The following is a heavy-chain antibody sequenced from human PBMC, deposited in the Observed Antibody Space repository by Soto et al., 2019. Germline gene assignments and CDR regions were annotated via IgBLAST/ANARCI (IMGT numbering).Heavy chain of an antibody. Sequence: ASVKVSCKASGYTFTSYYMHWVRQAPGQGLEWMGIINPTGGSASYAQRFQGRVSMTRDTSTSTVYMELSSLTSEDTAVYYCARDRGWFDPWGQGXLVTVYS. CDR2: INPTGGSA. CDR1: GYTFTSYY. CDR3: ARDRGWFDP. J-gene: IGHJ5*02. V-gene: IGHV1-46*01.